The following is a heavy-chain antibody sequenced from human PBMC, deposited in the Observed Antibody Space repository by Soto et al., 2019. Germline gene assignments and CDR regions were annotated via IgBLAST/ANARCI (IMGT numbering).Heavy chain of an antibody. J-gene: IGHJ5*02. CDR3: AKCNVLVTASGGSCNWFDP. CDR2: ISADGGGT. D-gene: IGHD2-21*02. CDR1: DFTFANFA. V-gene: IGHV3-23*01. Sequence: QLLESGGGLVQPGGSLRLSCSASDFTFANFAMSWVRQAPGKGLEWVSGISADGGGTYYAGSVKGRFTISRDNSKKTMYFQLNSLRDEDTAVYYCAKCNVLVTASGGSCNWFDPWGQGTPVTVSS.